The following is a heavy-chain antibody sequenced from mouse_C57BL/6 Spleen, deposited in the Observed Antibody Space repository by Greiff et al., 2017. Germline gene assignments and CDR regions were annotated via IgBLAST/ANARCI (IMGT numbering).Heavy chain of an antibody. V-gene: IGHV1-7*01. CDR1: GYTFTSYW. Sequence: QVQLKESGAELAKPGASVKLSCKASGYTFTSYWMHWVKQRPGQGLEWIGYINPSSGYTKYNQKFKDKAKLTADKSSSTAYMQLSSLTYEDSAVYYCARKDYGSSWYFDYWGQGTTLTVSS. D-gene: IGHD1-1*01. J-gene: IGHJ2*01. CDR2: INPSSGYT. CDR3: ARKDYGSSWYFDY.